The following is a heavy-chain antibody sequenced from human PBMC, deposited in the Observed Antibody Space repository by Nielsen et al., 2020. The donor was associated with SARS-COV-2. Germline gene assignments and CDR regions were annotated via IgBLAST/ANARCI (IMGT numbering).Heavy chain of an antibody. CDR2: INAGNGNT. J-gene: IGHJ5*02. V-gene: IGHV1-3*01. Sequence: WVRQAPGQRLEWMGWINAGNGNTKYSQKFQGRVTITRDTSASTAYMELSSLRSEDTAVYYCARGLGYCSGGSCYGWFDPWGQGTLVTVSS. CDR3: ARGLGYCSGGSCYGWFDP. D-gene: IGHD2-15*01.